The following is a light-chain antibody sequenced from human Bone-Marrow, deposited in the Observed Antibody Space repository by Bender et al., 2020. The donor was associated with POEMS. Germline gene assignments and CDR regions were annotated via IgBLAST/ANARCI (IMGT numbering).Light chain of an antibody. V-gene: IGLV2-14*03. CDR3: QSYDGSLSAVV. J-gene: IGLJ2*01. CDR2: DVS. Sequence: QSALTQPASVSGSPGQSITISCTGTSRDIGTYDYVSWYQQHPGKGPKLLIYDVSNRPSGVPDRFSGSQSGTSASLAITGLQAEDEADYYCQSYDGSLSAVVFGGGTKLSVL. CDR1: SRDIGTYDY.